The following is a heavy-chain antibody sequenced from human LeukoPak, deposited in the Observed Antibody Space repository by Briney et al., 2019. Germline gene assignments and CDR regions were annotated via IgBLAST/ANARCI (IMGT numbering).Heavy chain of an antibody. J-gene: IGHJ5*02. CDR3: AKWRSITIFGVVISIWFDP. Sequence: GGSLRLSCAASGVTFSSYAMSWVRQAPGKGLEWVAAISGSGGSTYYADSVKGRFTISRDNSKNTLYLQMNSLRAEDTAVYYCAKWRSITIFGVVISIWFDPWGQGTLVTVSS. V-gene: IGHV3-23*01. CDR1: GVTFSSYA. D-gene: IGHD3-3*01. CDR2: ISGSGGST.